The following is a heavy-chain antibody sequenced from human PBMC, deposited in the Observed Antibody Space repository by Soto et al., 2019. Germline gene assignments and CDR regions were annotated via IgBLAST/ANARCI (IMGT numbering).Heavy chain of an antibody. D-gene: IGHD6-19*01. CDR2: INGDGSTT. CDR3: ARGYSSGPDS. CDR1: GFTFNDYW. V-gene: IGHV3-74*01. J-gene: IGHJ4*02. Sequence: PGGSLRLSCVASGFTFNDYWMHWVRQAPGKGLVWVARINGDGSTTTYADSVQGRFTISRANARNTLYLHLSSLRPEDTALYYCARGYSSGPDSWAQGTLVPVSA.